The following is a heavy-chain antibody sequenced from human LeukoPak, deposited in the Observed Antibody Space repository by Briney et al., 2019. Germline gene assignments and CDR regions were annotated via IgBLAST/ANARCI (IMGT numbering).Heavy chain of an antibody. CDR1: GGSIRSTSYY. D-gene: IGHD1-26*01. J-gene: IGHJ4*02. Sequence: LETLSLTCTVSGGSIRSTSYYWGWIRQPPGKGLEWIGSIYYSGNTYYNPSLKSRVTISVDTSKNQFSLKLSSVTAADTAVYYCARDRLGLDYWGQGTLVTVSS. V-gene: IGHV4-39*07. CDR2: IYYSGNT. CDR3: ARDRLGLDY.